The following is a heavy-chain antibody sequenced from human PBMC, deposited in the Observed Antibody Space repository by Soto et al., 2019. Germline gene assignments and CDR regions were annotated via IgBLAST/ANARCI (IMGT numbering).Heavy chain of an antibody. Sequence: PSETLSLTXTVSGGSISSSRSYWGWIRLPPGKGLEWIATISYDGDTYHNPSLKSRVTISADTSKNQFSLRLSSVTAADTAVYYCARHLRDTYYYGFDVWGQGTTVTVSS. CDR3: ARHLRDTYYYGFDV. D-gene: IGHD5-18*01. CDR1: GGSISSSRSY. J-gene: IGHJ6*02. CDR2: ISYDGDT. V-gene: IGHV4-39*01.